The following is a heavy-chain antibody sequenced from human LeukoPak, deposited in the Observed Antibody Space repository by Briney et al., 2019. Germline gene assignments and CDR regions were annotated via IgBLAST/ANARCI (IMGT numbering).Heavy chain of an antibody. J-gene: IGHJ3*02. CDR3: ARARDYGSGKANAFDI. CDR1: GFTFSSYW. Sequence: VGSLILSCAASGFTFSSYWMSWVRQAPGKGLEWVANIKRDGSEKYYVDSVKGRFTISRDNAENSLYLQMNSLRAEDTAVYYCARARDYGSGKANAFDIWGQGTMVTVSS. V-gene: IGHV3-7*05. D-gene: IGHD3-10*01. CDR2: IKRDGSEK.